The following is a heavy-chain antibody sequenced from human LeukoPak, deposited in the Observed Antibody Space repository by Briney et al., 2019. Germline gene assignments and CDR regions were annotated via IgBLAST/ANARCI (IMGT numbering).Heavy chain of an antibody. V-gene: IGHV3-11*01. J-gene: IGHJ4*02. CDR2: VSNGGSSSI. CDR3: ARDKSKKGHDC. CDR1: GFTLSGYD. Sequence: GGSLRLSCAASGFTLSGYDMTWIRQAPGKGLEWVSYVSNGGSSSILYADSVKGRFTVFRNYAKNSLYLQMNRLRADDTGVYYCARDKSKKGHDCWGQGTLVTVSS.